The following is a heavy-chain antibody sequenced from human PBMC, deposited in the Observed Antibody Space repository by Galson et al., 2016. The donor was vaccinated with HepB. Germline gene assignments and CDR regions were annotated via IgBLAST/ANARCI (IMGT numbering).Heavy chain of an antibody. V-gene: IGHV4-31*03. Sequence: TLSLTCPVSGGSISSGGYFWNWIRQHPGKGLEWIGYIYYSGSTYYNPSLKSRVTISVDTSKNQFSLKLSSVTAADTAVYYCARARGVATNPYFYYGMDVWGQGTTVTVSS. D-gene: IGHD5-24*01. J-gene: IGHJ6*02. CDR1: GGSISSGGYF. CDR2: IYYSGST. CDR3: ARARGVATNPYFYYGMDV.